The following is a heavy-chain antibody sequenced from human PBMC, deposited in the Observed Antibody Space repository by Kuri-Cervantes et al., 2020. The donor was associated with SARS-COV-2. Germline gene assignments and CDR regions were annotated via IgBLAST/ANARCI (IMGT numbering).Heavy chain of an antibody. J-gene: IGHJ1*01. D-gene: IGHD2-8*01. V-gene: IGHV3-66*02. Sequence: GGSLRRYCAASGFIVSSSYMRWVRQAPGKGLEWVSIIYAGGGTYYADSVKGQFTISRDISKNTVFLQMNRLRPEDTAVYYCARSCTYARCSEYFQHWGQGTLVTVSS. CDR2: IYAGGGT. CDR3: ARSCTYARCSEYFQH. CDR1: GFIVSSSY.